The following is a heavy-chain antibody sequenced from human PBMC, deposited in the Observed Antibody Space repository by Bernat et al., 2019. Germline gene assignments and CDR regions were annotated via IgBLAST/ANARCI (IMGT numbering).Heavy chain of an antibody. J-gene: IGHJ4*02. CDR1: GFTFSSYA. CDR3: AKRAGVGYCGAFGCYPLDY. CDR2: ISGSGGTT. V-gene: IGHV3-23*04. D-gene: IGHD2-15*01. Sequence: EVQLVESGGGLEQPGGSLRLSCAASGFTFSSYAMSWVRQAPGKGLEWVSAISGSGGTTYYADSVKGRFTISRDNSKNTLYLQMNSLRAEDTAVYYCAKRAGVGYCGAFGCYPLDYWGQGSVVTFSS.